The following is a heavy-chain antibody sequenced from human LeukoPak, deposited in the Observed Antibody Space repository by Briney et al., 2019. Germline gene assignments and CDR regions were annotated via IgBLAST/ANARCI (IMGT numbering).Heavy chain of an antibody. D-gene: IGHD6-19*01. CDR2: VYYSGST. J-gene: IGHJ4*02. CDR3: ARAIDSSGWSIYYFDY. V-gene: IGHV4-59*01. Sequence: PSETLSLTCTVSGGSISSYSWSWIRQPPGKGLEWIGYVYYSGSTNYNPSLKSRVTISVDTSKNQFSLKLSSVTAADTAVYYCARAIDSSGWSIYYFDYWGQGTLVTVSS. CDR1: GGSISSYS.